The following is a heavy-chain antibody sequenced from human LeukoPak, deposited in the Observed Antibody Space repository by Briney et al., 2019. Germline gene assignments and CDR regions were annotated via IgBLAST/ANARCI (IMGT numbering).Heavy chain of an antibody. CDR1: GFTFSSYA. Sequence: GRSLRLSCAASGFTFSSYAMHWVRQAPGKGLEWVAVISYDGSNKYYADSVKGRFTISRDNSKNTLYLQMNSLRAEDTAVYYCARDPYGDNDAFDIWGQGTMVTVSS. CDR2: ISYDGSNK. V-gene: IGHV3-30-3*01. J-gene: IGHJ3*02. D-gene: IGHD4-17*01. CDR3: ARDPYGDNDAFDI.